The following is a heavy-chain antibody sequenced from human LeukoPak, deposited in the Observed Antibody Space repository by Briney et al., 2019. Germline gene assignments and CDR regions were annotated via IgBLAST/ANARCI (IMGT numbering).Heavy chain of an antibody. D-gene: IGHD1-26*01. J-gene: IGHJ4*02. CDR2: ISGSGHTT. CDR3: AKDLSGSYYD. V-gene: IGHV3-23*01. Sequence: GGSLRLSCAGSGFTFSSYAMSWVRQAPGKGPEWVSAISGSGHTTSYADAVKGRFTISRDNSKNTLYLQMNSLRAEDTAVYYCAKDLSGSYYDWGQGTLVTVSS. CDR1: GFTFSSYA.